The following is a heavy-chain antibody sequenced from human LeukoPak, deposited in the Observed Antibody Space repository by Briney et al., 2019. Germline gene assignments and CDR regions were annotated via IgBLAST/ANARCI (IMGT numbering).Heavy chain of an antibody. CDR1: GFTFGDYA. CDR2: IRSKAYGGTT. V-gene: IGHV3-49*03. D-gene: IGHD4-11*01. Sequence: GGSLGLSCTASGFTFGDYAMSWFRQAPGKGLEWVGFIRSKAYGGTTEYAASVKARFTISRDDSKSIAYLQMNSLKTEDTAVYYCTSLLVNSNYGSEFDYWGQGTLVTVSS. J-gene: IGHJ4*02. CDR3: TSLLVNSNYGSEFDY.